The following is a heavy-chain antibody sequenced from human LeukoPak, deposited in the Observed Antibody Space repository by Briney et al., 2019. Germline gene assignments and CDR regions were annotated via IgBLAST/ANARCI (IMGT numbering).Heavy chain of an antibody. CDR1: GFTVSSYY. V-gene: IGHV3-53*05. CDR2: IYTGDNT. J-gene: IGHJ4*02. D-gene: IGHD6-6*01. Sequence: PGGSLRLSCAVSGFTVSSYYMSWVRQAPGKGLEWVSVIYTGDNTYYADSVKGRITISRDNSKNTLYLQMNSLRAEDTAVYYCANQAPFDYWGQGTLVTVSS. CDR3: ANQAPFDY.